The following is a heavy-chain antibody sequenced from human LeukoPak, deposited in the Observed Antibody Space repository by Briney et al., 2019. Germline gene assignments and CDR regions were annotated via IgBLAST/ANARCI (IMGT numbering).Heavy chain of an antibody. CDR2: IKQDGSEK. CDR3: ARDRAHVLLWFGELGDDSPRFDY. D-gene: IGHD3-10*01. J-gene: IGHJ4*02. V-gene: IGHV3-7*01. CDR1: GFTFSSYW. Sequence: SGGSLRLSCAASGFTFSSYWMSWVRQAPGKGLEWVANIKQDGSEKYYVDPVKGRFTISRDNAKNSLYLQMNSLRAEDTAVYYCARDRAHVLLWFGELGDDSPRFDYWGQGTLVTVSS.